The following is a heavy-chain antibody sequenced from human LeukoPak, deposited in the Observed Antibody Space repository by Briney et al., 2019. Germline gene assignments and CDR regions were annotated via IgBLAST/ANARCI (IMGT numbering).Heavy chain of an antibody. CDR1: GGSISSSSYY. Sequence: SETLSLTCTVSGGSISSSSYYWGWIRQPPGKGLEWIGSIYYSGSTYYNPSLKSRVTISVDTSKNQFSLKLSSVTAADTAVYYCARTFTYQLLTTKLEENWFDPWGQGTLVTVSS. D-gene: IGHD2-2*01. CDR3: ARTFTYQLLTTKLEENWFDP. J-gene: IGHJ5*02. V-gene: IGHV4-39*01. CDR2: IYYSGST.